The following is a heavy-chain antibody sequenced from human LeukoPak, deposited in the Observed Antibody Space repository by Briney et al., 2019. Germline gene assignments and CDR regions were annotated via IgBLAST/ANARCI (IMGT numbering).Heavy chain of an antibody. V-gene: IGHV1-18*01. D-gene: IGHD2/OR15-2a*01. Sequence: ASVKVSCKASGYTFTSYGISWVRQAPGQGLEWMGWISAYNGNTNYAQKFQGRVTMTEDTSTDTAYMELSSLRSEDTAVYYCATTQDYFKGTRGLFDYWGQGTLVTVSS. CDR1: GYTFTSYG. CDR3: ATTQDYFKGTRGLFDY. J-gene: IGHJ4*02. CDR2: ISAYNGNT.